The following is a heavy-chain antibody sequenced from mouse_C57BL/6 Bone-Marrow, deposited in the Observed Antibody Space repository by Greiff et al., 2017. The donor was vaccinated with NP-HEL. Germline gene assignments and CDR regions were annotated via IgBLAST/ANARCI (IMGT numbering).Heavy chain of an antibody. Sequence: DVKLVESGGGLVQPGESLKLSCESNEYEFPSHDMSWVRKTPEKRLELVAAINSDGGSTYYPDTMERRFIISRDNTKKTLYLQMSSLRSEDTALYYCARQNDYDASYYFDYWGQGTTLTVSS. D-gene: IGHD2-4*01. V-gene: IGHV5-2*01. CDR1: EYEFPSHD. J-gene: IGHJ2*01. CDR2: INSDGGST. CDR3: ARQNDYDASYYFDY.